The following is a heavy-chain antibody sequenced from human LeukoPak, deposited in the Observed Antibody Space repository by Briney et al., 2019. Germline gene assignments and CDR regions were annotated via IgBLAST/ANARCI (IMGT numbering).Heavy chain of an antibody. Sequence: GGSLKLSCAASGFTFSGSAMHWVRQASGKGLERVGRIRSKANSYATAYAASVKGRFTISRDDSKNTAYLQMNSLKTEDTAVYYCTRLMETTVVTGDFDYWGQGTLVTVSS. D-gene: IGHD4-23*01. V-gene: IGHV3-73*01. CDR2: IRSKANSYAT. CDR1: GFTFSGSA. CDR3: TRLMETTVVTGDFDY. J-gene: IGHJ4*02.